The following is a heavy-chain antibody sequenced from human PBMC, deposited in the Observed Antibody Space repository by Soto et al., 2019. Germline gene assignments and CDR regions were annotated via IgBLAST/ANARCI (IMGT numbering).Heavy chain of an antibody. CDR2: IYWNDDK. D-gene: IGHD3-3*01. CDR1: GFSLSTSGVG. V-gene: IGHV2-5*01. Sequence: SGPTLVNPTQTLTLTCTFSGFSLSTSGVGVGWIRQPPGKALEWLALIYWNDDKRYSPSLKSRLTITKDTSKNQVVLTMTNMDPVDTATYYCAHRQGYYDFWRGDYTPNYCDYWGQGTLGTVSA. J-gene: IGHJ4*02. CDR3: AHRQGYYDFWRGDYTPNYCDY.